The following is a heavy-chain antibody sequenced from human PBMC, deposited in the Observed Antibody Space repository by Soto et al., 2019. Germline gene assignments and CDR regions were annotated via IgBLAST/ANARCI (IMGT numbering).Heavy chain of an antibody. CDR3: ARVKTNEIAAQTFDY. D-gene: IGHD6-13*01. CDR2: INSDGSST. Sequence: GGSLRLSCAASGFTFSSYWMHWVRQAPGKGLVWVSRINSDGSSTSYADSVKGRFTISRDNAKNTLYLQMNSLRAEDTAVYYCARVKTNEIAAQTFDYWGQGTLVTVSS. V-gene: IGHV3-74*01. J-gene: IGHJ4*02. CDR1: GFTFSSYW.